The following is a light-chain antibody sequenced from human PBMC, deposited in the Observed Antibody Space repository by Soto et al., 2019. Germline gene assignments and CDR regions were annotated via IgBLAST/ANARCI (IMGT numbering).Light chain of an antibody. CDR1: QDISNY. CDR2: DAA. J-gene: IGKJ4*01. Sequence: DIQMTQSPSSLSASVGDRVTITCQASQDISNYLNWYQQKPGKAPKLLIYDAANLETGVRSRFSGSGSGTDFTFAISSLQPEDIATYYCQQYDNLPFGGGTKVEIK. CDR3: QQYDNLP. V-gene: IGKV1-33*01.